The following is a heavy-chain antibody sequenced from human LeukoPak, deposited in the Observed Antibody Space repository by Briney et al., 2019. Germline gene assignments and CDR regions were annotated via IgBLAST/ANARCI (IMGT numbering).Heavy chain of an antibody. V-gene: IGHV3-23*01. D-gene: IGHD2-2*01. CDR3: AKGPIVVVPAAIYY. Sequence: PGGSLRLSCAASGFTFSSYAMSWVRQAPGKGLEWVSGISGSGGSTYYADSVKGRFTISRDNSKNTLYMQMNSLRAEDTAVYYCAKGPIVVVPAAIYYWGQGTLVTVSS. CDR1: GFTFSSYA. CDR2: ISGSGGST. J-gene: IGHJ4*02.